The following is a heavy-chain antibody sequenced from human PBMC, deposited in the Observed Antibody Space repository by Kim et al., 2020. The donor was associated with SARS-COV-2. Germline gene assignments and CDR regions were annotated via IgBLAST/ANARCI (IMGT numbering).Heavy chain of an antibody. D-gene: IGHD5-12*01. CDR2: IYYSGSS. CDR3: ARRHGSIYWYFDL. V-gene: IGHV4-39*01. J-gene: IGHJ2*01. CDR1: GGSISSSSYY. Sequence: SETLSLTCTVSGGSISSSSYYWGWIRQPPGKGLEWIGSIYYSGSSYYNPSLKSRVTVSVDTSKNQFSLKLSSVTAADTAVYYCARRHGSIYWYFDLWGRGTLVTVYS.